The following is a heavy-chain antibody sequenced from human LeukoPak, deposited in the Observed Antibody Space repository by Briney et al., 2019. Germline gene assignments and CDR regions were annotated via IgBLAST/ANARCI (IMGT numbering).Heavy chain of an antibody. J-gene: IGHJ5*02. Sequence: ASVKVSCKASGYTFTGYYMHWVRQAPGQGLEWMGWINPNSGGTNYAQKFQGWVTMTRDTSISTAYMELSRLRSDDTAVYYCARSMVRGVIAKNWFDPWGQGTLVTVSS. V-gene: IGHV1-2*04. CDR3: ARSMVRGVIAKNWFDP. D-gene: IGHD3-10*01. CDR2: INPNSGGT. CDR1: GYTFTGYY.